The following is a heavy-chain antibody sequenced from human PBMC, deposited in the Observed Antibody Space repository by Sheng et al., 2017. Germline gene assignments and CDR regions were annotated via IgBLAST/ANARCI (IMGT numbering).Heavy chain of an antibody. J-gene: IGHJ6*02. D-gene: IGHD6-25*01. CDR2: ISWNSRSI. Sequence: DVQLVESGGGLVQPGWSLRLSCVGSGFSFNDFAMHWVRQRPGKGLEWLSGISWNSRSIGYVGSVEGRFTISRDNARNSLFLQMNSLRREDTAIYYCAKDSGYGYPGYWYYGPDVWGQGTTVTVSS. CDR1: GFSFNDFA. V-gene: IGHV3-9*01. CDR3: AKDSGYGYPGYWYYGPDV.